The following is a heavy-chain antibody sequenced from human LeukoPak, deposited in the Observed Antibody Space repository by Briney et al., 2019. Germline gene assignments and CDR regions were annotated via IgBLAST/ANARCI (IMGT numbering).Heavy chain of an antibody. CDR3: AKDRQTITIFGVVNTPRANFDY. CDR2: IRYVGSNK. V-gene: IGHV3-30*02. D-gene: IGHD3-3*01. CDR1: GYSFSRYD. J-gene: IGHJ4*02. Sequence: WGSLRLSCAASGYSFSRYDIHWVRQAPGKGLEWVAIIRYVGSNKNYADSVKGRFTISRDNFMSTVYLQMNSLRAEDTAVYYCAKDRQTITIFGVVNTPRANFDYWGQGTLVTVSS.